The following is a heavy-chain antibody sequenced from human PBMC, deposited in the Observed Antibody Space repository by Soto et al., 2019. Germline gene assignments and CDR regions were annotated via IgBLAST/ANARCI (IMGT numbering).Heavy chain of an antibody. CDR3: ARSVAFWSGNEPNNWFDP. CDR1: GFTFSSYA. CDR2: ISYDGSKK. V-gene: IGHV3-30-3*01. Sequence: PVGFLRLSCAASGFTFSSYALHWVRQAPGKGLEWVAVISYDGSKKYYADSVKGRFTISRDNSKNTLYLQMNSLRVEDTAVYYCARSVAFWSGNEPNNWFDPWGQGTLVTAPQ. D-gene: IGHD3-3*01. J-gene: IGHJ5*02.